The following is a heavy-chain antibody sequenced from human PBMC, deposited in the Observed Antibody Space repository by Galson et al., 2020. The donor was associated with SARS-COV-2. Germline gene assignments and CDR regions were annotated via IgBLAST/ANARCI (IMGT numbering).Heavy chain of an antibody. CDR2: ISGSGGST. J-gene: IGHJ4*02. D-gene: IGHD5-12*01. V-gene: IGHV3-23*01. Sequence: GESLKISCAASGFTFSSYAMSWVRQAPGKGLEWVSVISGSGGSTYYADSVKGRFTISRDNSKNTLYLQMNSLRVEDMAVYYCAKATRSSGYDPNYFDYWGQGTLVTVSS. CDR3: AKATRSSGYDPNYFDY. CDR1: GFTFSSYA.